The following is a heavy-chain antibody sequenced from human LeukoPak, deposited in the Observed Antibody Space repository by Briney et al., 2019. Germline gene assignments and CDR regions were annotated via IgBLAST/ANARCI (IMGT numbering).Heavy chain of an antibody. Sequence: SETLSLTCTVSGGSISSGGYYWSWVRQHPGKGLEWIVYIYYSGSTYYNPSLNSRVTISVDTSKNQFSLKLSSVTAADTAVYYCAKDRVSSHDKSGFYQPQLFYFDHWGQGTLVSVSS. J-gene: IGHJ4*02. CDR1: GGSISSGGYY. CDR3: AKDRVSSHDKSGFYQPQLFYFDH. D-gene: IGHD3-22*01. CDR2: IYYSGST. V-gene: IGHV4-31*03.